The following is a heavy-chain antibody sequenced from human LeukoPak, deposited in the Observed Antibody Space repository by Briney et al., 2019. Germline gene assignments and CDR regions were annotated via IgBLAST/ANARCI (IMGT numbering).Heavy chain of an antibody. J-gene: IGHJ4*02. Sequence: GESLKISCKGSGYSFTSYWIGWVRQMPGKGLEWMGIIYPGDSDTRYSPSFQGQVTISADKSISTAYLQWSSLKASDTAMYYCARPGLLWFGELVDVGYYFDYWGQGTLVTVSS. CDR3: ARPGLLWFGELVDVGYYFDY. CDR1: GYSFTSYW. V-gene: IGHV5-51*01. D-gene: IGHD3-10*01. CDR2: IYPGDSDT.